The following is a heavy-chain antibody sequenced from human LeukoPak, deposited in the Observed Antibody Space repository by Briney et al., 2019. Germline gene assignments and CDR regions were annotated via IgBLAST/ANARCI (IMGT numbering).Heavy chain of an antibody. Sequence: AASVKVSCKASGYTFTSYSISWVRQAPGQGLEWMGWINAYNSNTNYAQKLQGRATMTTDTSTSTAYMELRSLRSDDTAVYYCARAYYDILSGYYSNWGQGTLAAVSS. CDR1: GYTFTSYS. V-gene: IGHV1-18*04. CDR2: INAYNSNT. CDR3: ARAYYDILSGYYSN. D-gene: IGHD3-9*01. J-gene: IGHJ4*02.